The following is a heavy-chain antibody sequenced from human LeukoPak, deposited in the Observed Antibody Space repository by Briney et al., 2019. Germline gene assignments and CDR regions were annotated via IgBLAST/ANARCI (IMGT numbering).Heavy chain of an antibody. Sequence: GGSLRLSCAASGFTFSSYGIHWVRQAPGKGLEWVAVISYDGSNKYYADSVKGRFTISRDNSKNTLYLQMNSLRAEDTAVYYCAKVRSAGSIAVAGPITYWGQGTLVTVSS. CDR1: GFTFSSYG. J-gene: IGHJ4*02. CDR3: AKVRSAGSIAVAGPITY. CDR2: ISYDGSNK. D-gene: IGHD6-19*01. V-gene: IGHV3-30*18.